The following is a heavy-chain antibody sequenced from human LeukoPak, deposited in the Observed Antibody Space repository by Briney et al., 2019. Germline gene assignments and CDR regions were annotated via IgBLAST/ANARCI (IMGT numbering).Heavy chain of an antibody. CDR1: GFTFSNFG. Sequence: TGGSLRLSCAASGFTFSNFGMYWVRQAPGKGLEWVAFIRYDGNDKYYRDSAKDRFTISRDNCKNTLYLQMNSLTTDDAGVYYCAKDSQLDVGSHYYYYFYMDVWGRGTTVTVSS. CDR3: AKDSQLDVGSHYYYYFYMDV. J-gene: IGHJ6*03. V-gene: IGHV3-30*02. D-gene: IGHD1-1*01. CDR2: IRYDGNDK.